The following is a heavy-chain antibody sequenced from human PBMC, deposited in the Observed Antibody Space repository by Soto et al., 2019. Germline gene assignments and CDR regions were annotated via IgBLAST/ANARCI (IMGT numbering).Heavy chain of an antibody. CDR1: GDSITSSGKY. CDR3: ARGPPFGY. D-gene: IGHD3-10*01. V-gene: IGHV4-39*07. CDR2: IYYRGST. Sequence: PSETLSLTCTVSGDSITSSGKYWGWARQPPGKGLEWIGYIYYRGSTYYSPSLKSRVTISIDRSKNQFSLKLSSVTAADKAVYYCARGPPFGYWGQGPLVTSPQ. J-gene: IGHJ4*02.